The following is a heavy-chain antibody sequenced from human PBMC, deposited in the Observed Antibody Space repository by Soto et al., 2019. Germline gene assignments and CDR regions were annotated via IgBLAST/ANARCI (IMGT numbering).Heavy chain of an antibody. CDR2: ISSTSGTI. D-gene: IGHD3-10*01. CDR1: GLTFTTYS. J-gene: IGHJ4*02. Sequence: EVQLVASGGGLVQPGGSLRLSCAASGLTFTTYSMNWVRQTPGTGLEWISYISSTSGTIDYADSVKGRFTISRDNAKNSLYLQMNSLRDEDTAVYYCVRDLGYGSGRYCCYFDYWGQGTLVTVSS. V-gene: IGHV3-48*02. CDR3: VRDLGYGSGRYCCYFDY.